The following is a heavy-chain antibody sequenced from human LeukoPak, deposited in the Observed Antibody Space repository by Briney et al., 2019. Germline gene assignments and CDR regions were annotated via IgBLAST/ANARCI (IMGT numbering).Heavy chain of an antibody. J-gene: IGHJ4*02. CDR2: IGYDESNK. Sequence: GGSLRLSCEASGFTFNNFGMHWVRQAPGKGLEWVAFIGYDESNKYYADSVKGRFTISRDNSKNTLYLQMNSLRAEDTAVYYCARLQYSFLYGSGSYGVDYWGQGTLVTVSS. CDR3: ARLQYSFLYGSGSYGVDY. CDR1: GFTFNNFG. V-gene: IGHV3-33*01. D-gene: IGHD3-10*01.